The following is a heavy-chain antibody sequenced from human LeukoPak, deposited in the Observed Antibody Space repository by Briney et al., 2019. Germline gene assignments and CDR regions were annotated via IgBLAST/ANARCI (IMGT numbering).Heavy chain of an antibody. J-gene: IGHJ4*02. CDR3: AKEGYRYGYAIDY. CDR2: ISGSGGST. D-gene: IGHD5-18*01. V-gene: IGHV3-23*01. CDR1: GFTFSTYA. Sequence: QPGGSLRVSCAASGFTFSTYAMSWVRQAPGKGLECVSAISGSGGSTYYADSVKGRFTISRDNSKNTLYLQMNSLRAEDTAVYYCAKEGYRYGYAIDYWGQGTLVTVSS.